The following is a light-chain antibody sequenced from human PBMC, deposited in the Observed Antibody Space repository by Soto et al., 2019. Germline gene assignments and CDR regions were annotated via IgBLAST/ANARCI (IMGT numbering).Light chain of an antibody. Sequence: QPVLTQPPSVSGAPGQRVPISCTGSSSNIGAGYDVHWYQQLPGTAPKLLIYGNSNRPSGVPDRFSGSKSGTSASLAITGLQAEDEADYYCQFYDSSLSGVVFGGGTKLTVL. CDR2: GNS. CDR3: QFYDSSLSGVV. CDR1: SSNIGAGYD. J-gene: IGLJ2*01. V-gene: IGLV1-40*01.